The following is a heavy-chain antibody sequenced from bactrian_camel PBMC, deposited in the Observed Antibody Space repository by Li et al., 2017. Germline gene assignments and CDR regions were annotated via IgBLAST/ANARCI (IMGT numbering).Heavy chain of an antibody. CDR2: LPPSGGSP. J-gene: IGHJ6*01. V-gene: IGHV3S1*01. CDR3: AKDWGVVAGGIFGY. CDR1: GYTFSNYC. D-gene: IGHD6*01. Sequence: VQLVESGGGLVQPGGSLRLSRAASGYTFSNYCAGWFRQVPGKEREGVATLPPSGGSPYYADSVRGRFTISKDNAKNTIYLQMNSLKTEDMAMYYCAKDWGVVAGGIFGYWGQGTQVTVSS.